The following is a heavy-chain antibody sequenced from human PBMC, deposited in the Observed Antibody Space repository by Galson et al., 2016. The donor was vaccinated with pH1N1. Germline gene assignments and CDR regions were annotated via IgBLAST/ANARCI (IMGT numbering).Heavy chain of an antibody. CDR1: GFSLSTVGMR. J-gene: IGHJ4*02. CDR3: ARNYYDSRGIYVFFDY. CDR2: MDWDDDK. V-gene: IGHV2-70*04. D-gene: IGHD3-22*01. Sequence: PALVKPTQTLTLTCTLSGFSLSTVGMRVSWIRQPPGKALEWLARMDWDDDKAYKSSLKNRLTISKDSSKNQVVLTMTNMDPVDTATYYCARNYYDSRGIYVFFDYWGQGTLVTVSS.